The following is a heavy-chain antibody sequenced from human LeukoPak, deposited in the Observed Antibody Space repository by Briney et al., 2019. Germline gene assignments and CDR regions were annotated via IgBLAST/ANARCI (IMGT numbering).Heavy chain of an antibody. V-gene: IGHV4-34*01. CDR1: GGSFSGYY. Sequence: SETLSLTCAVYGGSFSGYYWSWIRQPPGKGLEWIGSIYYSGSTYYNPSLKSRVTISVDTSKNQFSLKLSSVTAADTAVYYCARLFRSRYYFDYWGQGTLVTVSS. J-gene: IGHJ4*02. D-gene: IGHD3-10*01. CDR3: ARLFRSRYYFDY. CDR2: IYYSGST.